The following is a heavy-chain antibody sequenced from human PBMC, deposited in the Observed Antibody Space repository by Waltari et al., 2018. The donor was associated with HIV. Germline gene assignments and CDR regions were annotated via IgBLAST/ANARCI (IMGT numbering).Heavy chain of an antibody. J-gene: IGHJ6*02. D-gene: IGHD6-13*01. Sequence: EVQLVESGGGLVQPGGSLRLSCAASGFTFSSYWMHWVRQAPGKGLVLASRIKSDGSSTSYADSVKGRFTISRDNAKNTLYLQMNSLRAEDTAVYYCASGYSSSWRSDYYYYGMDVWGQGTTVTVSS. CDR2: IKSDGSST. CDR1: GFTFSSYW. CDR3: ASGYSSSWRSDYYYYGMDV. V-gene: IGHV3-74*01.